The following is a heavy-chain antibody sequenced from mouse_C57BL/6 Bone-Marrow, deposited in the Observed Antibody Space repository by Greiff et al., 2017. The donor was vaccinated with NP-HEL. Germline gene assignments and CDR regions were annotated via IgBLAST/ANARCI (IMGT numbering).Heavy chain of an antibody. J-gene: IGHJ2*01. CDR1: GYTFTSYW. Sequence: VQLQQSGTVLARPGASVKMSCKTSGYTFTSYWMHWVKQRPGQGLEWIGAIYPGNSDTSYNQKFKGKAKLTAVTSASTAYMELSILTNEDAAVYYCTRGFITPFDYWGQGTTLTVSA. V-gene: IGHV1-5*01. CDR3: TRGFITPFDY. CDR2: IYPGNSDT. D-gene: IGHD1-1*01.